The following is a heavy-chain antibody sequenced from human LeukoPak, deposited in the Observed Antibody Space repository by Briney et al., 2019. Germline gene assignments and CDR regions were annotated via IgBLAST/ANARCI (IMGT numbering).Heavy chain of an antibody. CDR3: AKMRSYYYYMDV. V-gene: IGHV3-23*01. J-gene: IGHJ6*03. Sequence: PGGSLRLSCAGSGFTFGSYAMSWVRQAPGNGLEWVSAISGSGDDTYYADPVKGRFTISSDNSKNTLFLQMNSLRAEDTAVYYCAKMRSYYYYMDVWGKGTTVAVSS. CDR1: GFTFGSYA. CDR2: ISGSGDDT.